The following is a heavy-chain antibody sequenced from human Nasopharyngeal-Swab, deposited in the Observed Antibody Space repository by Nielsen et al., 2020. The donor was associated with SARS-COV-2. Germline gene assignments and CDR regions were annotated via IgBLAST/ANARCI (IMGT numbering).Heavy chain of an antibody. V-gene: IGHV4-34*01. J-gene: IGHJ4*02. D-gene: IGHD6-19*01. CDR3: ARGGQWLVYDY. Sequence: SETLSLTCAVYGGSFSGYYWSWIRQPPGKGLEWIGEINHSGSTNYNPSLKSRVTISVDTSKNQFSLKLSSVTAADTAVYYCARGGQWLVYDYWGQGTLVTVSS. CDR1: GGSFSGYY. CDR2: INHSGST.